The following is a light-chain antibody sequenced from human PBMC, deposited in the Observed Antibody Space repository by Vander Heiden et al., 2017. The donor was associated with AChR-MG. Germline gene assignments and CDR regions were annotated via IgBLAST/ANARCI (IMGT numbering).Light chain of an antibody. CDR1: QDITSA. CDR3: QQLNEYPLS. J-gene: IGKJ4*01. Sequence: AIQLTQSPSSLSASVGDRVTLTCRASQDITSALAWYQHKPGKTPKLLIYDASSLISGVSSRFSGSGSGTDFTLTISSLQPEDFATYYCQQLNEYPLSFGGGTKVEAK. CDR2: DAS. V-gene: IGKV1D-13*01.